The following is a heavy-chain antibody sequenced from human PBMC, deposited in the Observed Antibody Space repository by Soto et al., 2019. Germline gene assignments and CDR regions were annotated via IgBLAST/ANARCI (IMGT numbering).Heavy chain of an antibody. CDR2: INPSGGST. V-gene: IGHV1-46*03. CDR1: GYTFTSYY. J-gene: IGHJ6*02. Sequence: ASVKVSCKASGYTFTSYYMHWVRQAPGQGLEWMGIINPSGGSTSYAQKFQGRVTMTRDTSTSTVYMELSSLRSEDTAVYYCAGDQRVGYYYYGMDVWGQGTTVTVS. CDR3: AGDQRVGYYYYGMDV. D-gene: IGHD1-26*01.